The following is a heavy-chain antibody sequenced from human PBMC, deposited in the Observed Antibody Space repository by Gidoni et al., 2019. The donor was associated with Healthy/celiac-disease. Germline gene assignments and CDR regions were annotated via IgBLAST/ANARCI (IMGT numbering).Heavy chain of an antibody. CDR2: IYYSGST. V-gene: IGHV4-39*01. CDR1: GGSISSSSYY. J-gene: IGHJ1*01. Sequence: QLQLQESGPGLVKPSETLSLTCTVSGGSISSSSYYWGWIRQPPGKGLEWIGSIYYSGSTYYNPSLKSRVTISVDTSKNQFSLKLSSVTAADTAVYYCARLEVGARVVQHWGQGTLVTVSS. CDR3: ARLEVGARVVQH. D-gene: IGHD1-26*01.